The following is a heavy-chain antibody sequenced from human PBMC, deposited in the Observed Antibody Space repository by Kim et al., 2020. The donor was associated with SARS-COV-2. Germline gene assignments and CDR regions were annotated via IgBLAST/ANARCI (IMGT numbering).Heavy chain of an antibody. Sequence: QDGNENDYVTPWKGRFTITRANAKNSLYRQMNSLRAEDTAVYYCARDFDGWGQGTLVTVSS. CDR2: QDGNEN. CDR3: ARDFDG. J-gene: IGHJ4*02. V-gene: IGHV3-7*03.